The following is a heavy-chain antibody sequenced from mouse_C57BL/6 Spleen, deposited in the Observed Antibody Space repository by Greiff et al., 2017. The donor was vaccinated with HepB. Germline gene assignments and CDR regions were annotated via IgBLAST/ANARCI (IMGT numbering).Heavy chain of an antibody. Sequence: VQLQQSGAELVRPGASVKLSCKASGYTFTDYYINWVKQRPGQGLEWITRIYPGSGNTYYNEKFKGKATLTAEKSSSTAYMQLSSLTSEDSAVYFCARHYGSSLYAMDYWGQGTSVTVSS. CDR2: IYPGSGNT. CDR1: GYTFTDYY. J-gene: IGHJ4*01. D-gene: IGHD1-1*01. V-gene: IGHV1-76*01. CDR3: ARHYGSSLYAMDY.